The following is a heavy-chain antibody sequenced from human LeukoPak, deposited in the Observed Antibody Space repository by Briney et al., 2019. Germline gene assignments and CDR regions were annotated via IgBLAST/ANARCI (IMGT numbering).Heavy chain of an antibody. D-gene: IGHD3-10*01. Sequence: PSETLSLTCAVYGGSFSGYYWSWIRQPPGKGLEWIGYIYYSGSTNYNPSLKSRVTISVDTSKNQFSLKLSSVTAADTAVYYCARHLVRGVIDYWGQGTLVTVSS. J-gene: IGHJ4*02. CDR2: IYYSGST. CDR1: GGSFSGYY. CDR3: ARHLVRGVIDY. V-gene: IGHV4-59*08.